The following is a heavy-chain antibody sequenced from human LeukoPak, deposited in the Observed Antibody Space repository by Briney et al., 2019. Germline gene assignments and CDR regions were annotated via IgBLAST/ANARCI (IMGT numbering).Heavy chain of an antibody. J-gene: IGHJ3*02. CDR3: AILGLYDLGAFDI. Sequence: SVRVSCKASGGTFSSYAISWVRQAPGQGLEWMGRIIPIFGTANYAQKFQGRVTITTDEPTSTAYMELSSLRSEDTAVYYCAILGLYDLGAFDIWGQGTMVTVSS. V-gene: IGHV1-69*05. D-gene: IGHD3-16*01. CDR2: IIPIFGTA. CDR1: GGTFSSYA.